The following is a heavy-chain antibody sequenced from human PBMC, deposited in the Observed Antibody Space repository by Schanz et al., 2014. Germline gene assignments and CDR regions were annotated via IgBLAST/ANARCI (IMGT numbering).Heavy chain of an antibody. V-gene: IGHV3-64*04. CDR3: ARAPVTVGPYHYYMDV. D-gene: IGHD4-17*01. Sequence: VQLVESGGGLVQPGGSLRLSCTASGFTFSIYAMHWVRQAPGKGLEYVSAISHDGYSTYYADSVKGRFTISSDNSKSTLYLQMSSLRAEDTAVYYCARAPVTVGPYHYYMDVWGKGTTVTVSS. CDR2: ISHDGYST. CDR1: GFTFSIYA. J-gene: IGHJ6*03.